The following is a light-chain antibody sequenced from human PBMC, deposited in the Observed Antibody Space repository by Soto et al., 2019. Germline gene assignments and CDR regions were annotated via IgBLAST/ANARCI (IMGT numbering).Light chain of an antibody. J-gene: IGKJ3*01. V-gene: IGKV1-13*02. CDR3: QQFNSYPRT. Sequence: AIQLTQSPSSLSASVGDRVTITCRASQGISSALAWYQQKPGQAPKLLIYDASSLESGVPSWFSGSGSGTDFTLTISSLQPEDFATYYCQQFNSYPRTFGPGTKVDIK. CDR1: QGISSA. CDR2: DAS.